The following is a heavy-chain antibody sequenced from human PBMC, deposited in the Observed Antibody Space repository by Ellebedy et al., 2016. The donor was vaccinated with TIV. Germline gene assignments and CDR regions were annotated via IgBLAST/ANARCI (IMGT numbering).Heavy chain of an antibody. CDR1: GFTFSSYA. CDR2: ISGSGDTT. D-gene: IGHD1-26*01. CDR3: AMHQKELFDY. Sequence: PGGSLRLSCAASGFTFSSYAMNWVRQAPGKGLEWVSAISGSGDTTYYADSVKGRFTISRDNSQDTVHLQMNSLRAEDTAVYYCAMHQKELFDYWGPGALISVSS. V-gene: IGHV3-23*01. J-gene: IGHJ4*02.